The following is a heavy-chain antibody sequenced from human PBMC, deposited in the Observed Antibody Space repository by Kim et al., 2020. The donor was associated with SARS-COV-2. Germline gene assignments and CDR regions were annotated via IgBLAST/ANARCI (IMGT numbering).Heavy chain of an antibody. J-gene: IGHJ4*02. V-gene: IGHV3-23*01. CDR1: GFSLRNYA. CDR2: IEKGGGTT. D-gene: IGHD6-13*01. CDR3: ANSGQHLAVYY. Sequence: GGSLRLSCAASGFSLRNYAMSWVRQAPGKGLEWVSAIEKGGGTTYFADSVKGRFTISRDNSKNTLYLQMNSLRAEDTAAYYCANSGQHLAVYYWGQGTLVTVSS.